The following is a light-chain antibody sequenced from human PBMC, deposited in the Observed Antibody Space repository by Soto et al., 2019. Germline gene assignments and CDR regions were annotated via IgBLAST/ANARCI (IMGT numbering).Light chain of an antibody. CDR1: RSVGSS. Sequence: EIVLTQSPATLSLSPGDRATLSCRASRSVGSSLAWYQHKPGQAPRLLIYGTSNRATGVPDRFSGGESGADFTLTISSLEPADSAVFYCQPRSYWPWTCGQGPKVEIK. J-gene: IGKJ1*01. CDR2: GTS. V-gene: IGKV3-11*01. CDR3: QPRSYWPWT.